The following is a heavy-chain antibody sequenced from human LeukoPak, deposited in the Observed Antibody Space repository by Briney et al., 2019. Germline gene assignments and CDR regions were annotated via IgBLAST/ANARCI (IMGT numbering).Heavy chain of an antibody. CDR2: ILGGGRTT. D-gene: IGHD7-27*01. J-gene: IGHJ4*02. CDR1: GFTFSSYA. V-gene: IGHV3-23*01. Sequence: GGSLRLSCAASGFTFSSYAMSXVRXAPGXXXXXXSGILGGGRTTYYADSVKGRFTISRDNSKNRLYLQMNSLRAEDTAMYYCAKDFVSGDGKWEVDYWGQGTLVTVSS. CDR3: AKDFVSGDGKWEVDY.